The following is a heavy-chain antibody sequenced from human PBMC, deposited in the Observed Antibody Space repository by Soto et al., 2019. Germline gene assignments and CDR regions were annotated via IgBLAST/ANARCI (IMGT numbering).Heavy chain of an antibody. CDR1: GGSISSGDYY. V-gene: IGHV4-30-4*01. Sequence: LSLTCTVSGGSISSGDYYWSGIRQPPGKGLEWIGYSYYSGSTYYNPSLKSRVTISVDTSKNQFSLKLSSVTAADTAVYYCAREPGGADSSGYYWGQGTLVTVS. D-gene: IGHD3-22*01. J-gene: IGHJ4*02. CDR2: SYYSGST. CDR3: AREPGGADSSGYY.